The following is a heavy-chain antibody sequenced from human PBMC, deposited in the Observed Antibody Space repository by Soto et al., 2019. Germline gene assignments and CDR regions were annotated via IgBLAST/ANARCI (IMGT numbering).Heavy chain of an antibody. D-gene: IGHD6-19*01. V-gene: IGHV1-18*01. Sequence: QVQLVQSGAEVKKPGASVKVSCKASGYTFTSYGISWVRQAPGQGLEWMGWISAYNGNTNYAQKLQGRVTMTTDTSTSTAYMELRSLRSDDTAVYYCARDPRGSGWYRLWYYYGMDVWGQGTTVTVSS. CDR3: ARDPRGSGWYRLWYYYGMDV. J-gene: IGHJ6*02. CDR2: ISAYNGNT. CDR1: GYTFTSYG.